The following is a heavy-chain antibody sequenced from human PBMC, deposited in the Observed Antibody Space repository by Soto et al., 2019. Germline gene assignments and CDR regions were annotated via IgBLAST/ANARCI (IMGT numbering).Heavy chain of an antibody. CDR2: IVVGSGNT. CDR3: AAELAAAGGFDY. J-gene: IGHJ4*02. V-gene: IGHV1-58*02. Sequence: SVKVSCKASGFTFTSSAMQWVRQARGQRLEWIGWIVVGSGNTNYAQKFQERVTITRDMSTSTAYMELSSLRAEDTAVYYCAAELAAAGGFDYWGQGTLVTVSS. D-gene: IGHD6-13*01. CDR1: GFTFTSSA.